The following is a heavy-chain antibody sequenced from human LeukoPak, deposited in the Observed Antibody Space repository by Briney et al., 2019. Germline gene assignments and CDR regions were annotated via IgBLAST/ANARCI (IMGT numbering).Heavy chain of an antibody. CDR3: ARWGWYYYDSSGYE. CDR1: GYTFTSYG. V-gene: IGHV1-18*01. D-gene: IGHD3-22*01. CDR2: ISAYNGNT. J-gene: IGHJ4*02. Sequence: ASVKVSCKASGYTFTSYGISWVRQAPGQGLEWMGWISAYNGNTNYAQKFQGRVTITADESTSTAYMELSSLRSEDTAVYYCARWGWYYYDSSGYEWGQGTLVTVSS.